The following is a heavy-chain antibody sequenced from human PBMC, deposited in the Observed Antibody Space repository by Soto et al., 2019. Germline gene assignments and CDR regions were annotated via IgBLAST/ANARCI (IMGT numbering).Heavy chain of an antibody. CDR3: ARVRITIFGVVMGSLDY. CDR1: GGTFSSYA. J-gene: IGHJ4*02. V-gene: IGHV1-69*06. D-gene: IGHD3-3*01. CDR2: IIPIFGTA. Sequence: QVQLVQSGAEVKKPGSSVKVSCKASGGTFSSYAIRWVRQAPGRGLEWMGGIIPIFGTANYAQKFQGRITITADKTASTAYVELSSLGSEDTGVYYCARVRITIFGVVMGSLDYWGQGNLVTFSS.